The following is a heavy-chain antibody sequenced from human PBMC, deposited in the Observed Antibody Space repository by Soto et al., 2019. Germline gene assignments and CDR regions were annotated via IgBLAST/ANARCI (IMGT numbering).Heavy chain of an antibody. CDR3: AREDRGGARNLRDRHFDY. CDR2: ISSSGSTI. V-gene: IGHV3-48*03. CDR1: GFTFSSYE. D-gene: IGHD3-16*01. Sequence: QSGGSLRLSCAASGFTFSSYEMNWVRQAPGKGLEWVSYISSSGSTIYYADSVKGRFTISRDNAKNSLYLQMNSLRAEDTAVYYCAREDRGGARNLRDRHFDYWGQGTLVTVSS. J-gene: IGHJ4*02.